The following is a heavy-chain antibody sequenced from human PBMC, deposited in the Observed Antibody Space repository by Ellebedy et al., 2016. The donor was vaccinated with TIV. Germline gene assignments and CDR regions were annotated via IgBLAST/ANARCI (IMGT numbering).Heavy chain of an antibody. CDR3: VRDGAYGDYSPGYYGMDV. CDR1: GFTFNSYW. Sequence: GESLKISCAASGFTFNSYWMSWVRQAPGKGLEWVANINQDGSRIYYVDSVKGRFTISRDNAKNSVYLRMNNLRVEDTAVYHCVRDGAYGDYSPGYYGMDVWGQGTTVTVSS. D-gene: IGHD3-22*01. V-gene: IGHV3-7*03. CDR2: INQDGSRI. J-gene: IGHJ6*02.